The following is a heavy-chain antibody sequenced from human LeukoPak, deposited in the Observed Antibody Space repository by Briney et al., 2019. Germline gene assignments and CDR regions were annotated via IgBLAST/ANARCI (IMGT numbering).Heavy chain of an antibody. CDR3: ARVTSGWSQSWTYWYFDL. CDR1: GYSISNDYY. Sequence: SETLSLTCAVSGYSISNDYYWGWIRQSPGKGLEWIGSIYHSGSTFYNPSLKSRVTISVDTSKNQFSLKLSSVTAADTAVYYCARVTSGWSQSWTYWYFDLWGRGTLVTVSS. D-gene: IGHD6-19*01. V-gene: IGHV4-38-2*01. J-gene: IGHJ2*01. CDR2: IYHSGST.